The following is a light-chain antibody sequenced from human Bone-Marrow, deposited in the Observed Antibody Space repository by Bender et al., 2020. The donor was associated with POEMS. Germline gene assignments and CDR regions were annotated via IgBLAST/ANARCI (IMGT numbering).Light chain of an antibody. CDR3: SSYANDTLK. J-gene: IGLJ3*02. V-gene: IGLV2-23*02. CDR1: GNDVGKFKF. CDR2: EVA. Sequence: QSALTQSASVSGSPGQSITISCTGTGNDVGKFKFVSWYQQRPGTAPKLIIYEVAKRPSGVSDRFSGSKSGNTASLTVSGLQADDEADYYCSSYANDTLKFGGGTKLTVL.